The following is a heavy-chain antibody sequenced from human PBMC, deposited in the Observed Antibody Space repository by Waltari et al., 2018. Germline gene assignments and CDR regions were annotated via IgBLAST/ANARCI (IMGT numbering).Heavy chain of an antibody. J-gene: IGHJ5*02. CDR3: ARGSAFRGWSQLLRAGFDP. Sequence: QVQLQQWGAGLLKPSETLSLTCAVYGGSFSGYYWSWIRQPPGKGLEWIGEINHSRSTNYHPALKSRVTITVDPSKNQFSLKLGSVTAADTAGYYWARGSAFRGWSQLLRAGFDPWGQGTLVTVSS. V-gene: IGHV4-34*01. CDR1: GGSFSGYY. CDR2: INHSRST. D-gene: IGHD2-15*01.